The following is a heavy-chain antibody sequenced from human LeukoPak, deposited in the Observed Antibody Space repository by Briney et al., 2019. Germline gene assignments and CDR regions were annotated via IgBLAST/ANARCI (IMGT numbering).Heavy chain of an antibody. Sequence: SGTLSLTCTVSGGSISSSSYYWGWIRQPPGKGLEWIGSIYYSGSTYYNPSLKSRVTISVDTSKNQFSLKLSSVTAADTAVYYCARAYSSGWYRPGFDYWGQGTLVTVSS. CDR3: ARAYSSGWYRPGFDY. CDR2: IYYSGST. CDR1: GGSISSSSYY. V-gene: IGHV4-39*01. D-gene: IGHD6-19*01. J-gene: IGHJ4*02.